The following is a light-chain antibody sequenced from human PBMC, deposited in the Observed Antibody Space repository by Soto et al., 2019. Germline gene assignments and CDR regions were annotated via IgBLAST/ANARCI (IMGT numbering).Light chain of an antibody. Sequence: QSVLTQPPSASGTPGQRVTISCSGSGSNIGSHDVYWYQHLPGTAPKVLIYRNDQRPSGVPDRFSASRSGTSASLAISGLRSEYEADYYCVAWDDSLSGRVFGGGTKVTVL. CDR2: RND. CDR3: VAWDDSLSGRV. CDR1: GSNIGSHD. V-gene: IGLV1-47*02. J-gene: IGLJ3*02.